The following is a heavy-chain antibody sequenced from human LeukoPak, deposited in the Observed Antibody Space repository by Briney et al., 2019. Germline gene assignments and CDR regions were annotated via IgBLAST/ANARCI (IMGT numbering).Heavy chain of an antibody. J-gene: IGHJ4*02. CDR2: IKQDGSEK. V-gene: IGHV3-7*01. CDR1: GFTFSSYW. CDR3: ARDSGRSGYLASYFDY. Sequence: GGSLRLSYAASGFTFSSYWMSWVRQAPGKGLEWVANIKQDGSEKYYVDSVKGRFTISRDNAKNSLYLQMNSLRAEDTAVYYCARDSGRSGYLASYFDYWGQGTLVTVSS. D-gene: IGHD3-22*01.